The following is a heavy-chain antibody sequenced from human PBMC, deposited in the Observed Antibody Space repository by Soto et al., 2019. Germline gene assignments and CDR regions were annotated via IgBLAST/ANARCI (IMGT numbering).Heavy chain of an antibody. CDR1: GFTFSTYG. CDR3: ARGRHSSGLYALDY. CDR2: IWYDGSNK. V-gene: IGHV3-33*01. D-gene: IGHD6-25*01. J-gene: IGHJ4*02. Sequence: GGSLRLSCAASGFTFSTYGMHWVRQAPGKGLEWVTRIWYDGSNKYYSDSVKGRFTISRDNSRNTLFLQMNSLRGEDTAVYYCARGRHSSGLYALDYWGRGTLVTVSS.